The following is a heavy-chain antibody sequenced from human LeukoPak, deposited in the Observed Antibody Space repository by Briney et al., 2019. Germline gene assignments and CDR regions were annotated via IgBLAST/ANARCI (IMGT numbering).Heavy chain of an antibody. CDR3: ARGVLWSGYFYFDY. CDR2: IKNKANSYTQ. Sequence: GVTLRLSCAVSRFTFSYYYMDRQPQAQGKGRVWVSRIKNKANSYTQKYAASVKGRFTISRDDSKNSLYLQMNSLKAEDTAVYYCARGVLWSGYFYFDYWGQGTLVTVSS. CDR1: RFTFSYYY. V-gene: IGHV3-72*01. J-gene: IGHJ4*02. D-gene: IGHD3-3*01.